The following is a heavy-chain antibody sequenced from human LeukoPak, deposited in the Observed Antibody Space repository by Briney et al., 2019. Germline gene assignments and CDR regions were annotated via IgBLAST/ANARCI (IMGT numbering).Heavy chain of an antibody. J-gene: IGHJ6*03. CDR2: IYYSGST. D-gene: IGHD2-15*01. V-gene: IGHV4-59*01. CDR1: GGSISSYY. CDR3: ARSLPGYCSGGSCYYYYYMDV. Sequence: SETLSLTCTVSGGSISSYYWSWIRQPPGKGLEWSGYIYYSGSTNYNPSLKSRVTISVDTSKNQFSLKLSSVTAADTAVYYCARSLPGYCSGGSCYYYYYMDVWGKGTTVTVSS.